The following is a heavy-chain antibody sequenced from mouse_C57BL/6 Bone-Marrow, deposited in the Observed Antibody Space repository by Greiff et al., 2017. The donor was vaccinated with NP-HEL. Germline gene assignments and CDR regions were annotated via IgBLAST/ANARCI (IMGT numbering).Heavy chain of an antibody. CDR1: GYAFSSSW. CDR2: IYPGDGDT. CDR3: ARLGITTVVAPGYFDV. V-gene: IGHV1-82*01. Sequence: QVQLKESGPELVKPGASVKISCKASGYAFSSSWMNWVKQRPGKGLEWIGRIYPGDGDTNYNGKFKGKATLTADKSSSTAYMQLSSLTSEDSAVYFCARLGITTVVAPGYFDVWGTGTTVTVSS. D-gene: IGHD1-1*01. J-gene: IGHJ1*03.